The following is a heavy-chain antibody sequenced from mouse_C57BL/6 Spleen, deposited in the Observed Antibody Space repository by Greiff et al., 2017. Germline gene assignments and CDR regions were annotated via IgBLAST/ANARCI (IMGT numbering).Heavy chain of an antibody. J-gene: IGHJ4*01. V-gene: IGHV14-1*01. CDR2: IDPEDGDT. CDR1: GFNIKDYY. CDR3: TTNYYGSSRYYAMDY. Sequence: EVQLQQSGAELVRPGASVKLSCTASGFNIKDYYMHWVKQRPEQGLEWIGRIDPEDGDTAYAPKFQGKATMTADTSSNTAYLQLSSLTSEDTAVYYCTTNYYGSSRYYAMDYWGQGTSVTVSS. D-gene: IGHD1-1*01.